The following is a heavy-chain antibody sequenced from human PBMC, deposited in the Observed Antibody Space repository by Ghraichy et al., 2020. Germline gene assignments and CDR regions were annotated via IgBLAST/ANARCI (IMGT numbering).Heavy chain of an antibody. V-gene: IGHV1-3*01. CDR1: GYTFTSYA. J-gene: IGHJ4*02. CDR3: AREDGGGWYGIRYYFDY. D-gene: IGHD6-19*01. Sequence: ASVKVSCKASGYTFTSYAMHWVRQAPGQRLEWMGWINAGNGNTKYSQKFQGRVTITRDTSASTAYMELSSLRSEDTAVYYCAREDGGGWYGIRYYFDYWGQGTLVTVSS. CDR2: INAGNGNT.